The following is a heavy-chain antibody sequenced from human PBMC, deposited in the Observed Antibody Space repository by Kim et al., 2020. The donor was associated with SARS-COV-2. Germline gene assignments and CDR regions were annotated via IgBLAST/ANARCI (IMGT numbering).Heavy chain of an antibody. CDR2: IYYSGST. J-gene: IGHJ5*02. V-gene: IGHV4-31*03. Sequence: SETLSLTCTVSGGSISSGGYYWSWIRQHPGKGLEWIGYIYYSGSTYYNPSLKSRVTISVDTSKNQFSLKLSSVTAADTAVYYCASYSSSWYGGHWFDPWGQGTLVTVSS. D-gene: IGHD6-13*01. CDR1: GGSISSGGYY. CDR3: ASYSSSWYGGHWFDP.